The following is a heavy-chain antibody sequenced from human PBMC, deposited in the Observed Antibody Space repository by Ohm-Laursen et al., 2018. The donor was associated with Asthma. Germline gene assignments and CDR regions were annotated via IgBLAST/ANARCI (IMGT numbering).Heavy chain of an antibody. J-gene: IGHJ4*02. CDR2: ISSSSSTI. Sequence: SLRLSCSASGFTFSDYYMSWIRPAPGKGLEWVSYISSSSSTIYYADSVKARFTISRDNAKNSLYLQMNSLRAEDTAVYYCTRVRSGPWAFDSWGQGTLVTVSS. V-gene: IGHV3-11*01. CDR1: GFTFSDYY. CDR3: TRVRSGPWAFDS. D-gene: IGHD2-15*01.